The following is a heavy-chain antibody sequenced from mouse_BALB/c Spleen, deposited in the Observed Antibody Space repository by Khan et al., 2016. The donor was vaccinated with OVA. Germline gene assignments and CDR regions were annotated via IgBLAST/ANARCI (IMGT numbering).Heavy chain of an antibody. J-gene: IGHJ4*01. D-gene: IGHD2-10*01. CDR2: INTYTGEP. CDR1: GHTFTKFG. CDR3: ARPPYFSYVLDN. V-gene: IGHV9-3-1*01. Sequence: QVQLKESGPEVKKPGETVKISCKASGHTFTKFGMNWVKQAPGKGLKWMGWINTYTGEPTYADDFNGRFVFSLETSASTSFLQINNHKNENTATYFCARPPYFSYVLDNWGQGTSVTVSS.